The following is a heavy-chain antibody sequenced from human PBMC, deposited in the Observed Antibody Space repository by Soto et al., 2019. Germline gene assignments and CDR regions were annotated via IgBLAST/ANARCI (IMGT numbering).Heavy chain of an antibody. CDR1: GFTFSSYG. CDR2: ISYDGSNK. Sequence: GGSLRLSCAASGFTFSSYGMHWVRQAPGKGLERVAVISYDGSNKYYADSVKSRFTISRDNSKNTLYLQMNSLRAEDTALYYCAKGWYVATHDNLFDHWGQGTLVTVSS. D-gene: IGHD6-13*01. V-gene: IGHV3-30*18. J-gene: IGHJ5*02. CDR3: AKGWYVATHDNLFDH.